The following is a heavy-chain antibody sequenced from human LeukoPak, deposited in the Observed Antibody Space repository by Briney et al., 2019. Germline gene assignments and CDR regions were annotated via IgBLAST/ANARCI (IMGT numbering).Heavy chain of an antibody. CDR3: ARDLARYCSGGSCYSGSYYYYGMDV. V-gene: IGHV1-69*13. J-gene: IGHJ6*02. CDR1: GGTFSSYA. D-gene: IGHD2-15*01. Sequence: TSVKVSCKASGGTFSSYAISWVRQAPGQGLEWMGGIIPIFGTANYAQKFQGRVTITADESTSTAYMELSSLRSEDTAVYYCARDLARYCSGGSCYSGSYYYYGMDVWGQGTTVTVSS. CDR2: IIPIFGTA.